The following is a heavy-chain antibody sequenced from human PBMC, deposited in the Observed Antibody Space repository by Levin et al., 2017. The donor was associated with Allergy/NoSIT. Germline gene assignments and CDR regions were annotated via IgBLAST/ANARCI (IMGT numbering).Heavy chain of an antibody. Sequence: GESLKISCKASGYTFTGYYMHWVRQAPGQGLEWMGWINPNSGGTNYAQKFQGRVTMTRDTSISTAYMELSRLRSDDTAVYYCARSVMLWFGELLPHVPTHRPFDYWGQGTLVTVSS. CDR3: ARSVMLWFGELLPHVPTHRPFDY. V-gene: IGHV1-2*02. CDR1: GYTFTGYY. D-gene: IGHD3-10*01. J-gene: IGHJ4*02. CDR2: INPNSGGT.